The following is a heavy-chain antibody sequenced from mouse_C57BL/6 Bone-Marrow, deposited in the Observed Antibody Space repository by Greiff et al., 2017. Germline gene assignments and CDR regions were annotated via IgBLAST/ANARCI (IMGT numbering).Heavy chain of an antibody. CDR1: GYTFTDYE. Sequence: VQLQQSGAELVRPGASVTLSCKASGYTFTDYEMHWVKQTPVHGLEWIGAIDPETGGTAYKQKFKGKAILTADKSSSTAYIELRSLTSEDSAVYFCTRPYFYDSSYGYAMDYWGQGTTVTVSS. D-gene: IGHD1-1*01. J-gene: IGHJ4*01. V-gene: IGHV1-15*01. CDR2: IDPETGGT. CDR3: TRPYFYDSSYGYAMDY.